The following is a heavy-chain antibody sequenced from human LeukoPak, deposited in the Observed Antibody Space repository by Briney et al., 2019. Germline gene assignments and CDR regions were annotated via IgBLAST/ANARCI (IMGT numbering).Heavy chain of an antibody. CDR2: INPSGGST. CDR3: AILSQAYCGGDCYPDDY. CDR1: GYTFTRYY. D-gene: IGHD2-21*02. Sequence: ASMKVSCKASGYTFTRYYMHWVRQAPGQGLEWMGIINPSGGSTSYAQKFQGRVTMTRDMSTSTVYMELSSLRSEDTAVYYCAILSQAYCGGDCYPDDYWGQGTLVTVSS. J-gene: IGHJ4*02. V-gene: IGHV1-46*01.